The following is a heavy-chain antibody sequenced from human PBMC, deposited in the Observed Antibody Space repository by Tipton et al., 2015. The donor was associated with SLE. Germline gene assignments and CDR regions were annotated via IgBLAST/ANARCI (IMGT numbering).Heavy chain of an antibody. D-gene: IGHD6-6*01. CDR1: GFMFGDYT. Sequence: GSLRLSCAASGFMFGDYTIHWVRQRPGKGLEWVSSIPSSGYTYYADSVQGRFTISRDNAKNSLFLQMNSLSPEDTAVYFCARVRSIAARPLDYWGQGTLVTVSS. CDR3: ARVRSIAARPLDY. J-gene: IGHJ4*02. CDR2: IPSSGYT. V-gene: IGHV3-69-1*01.